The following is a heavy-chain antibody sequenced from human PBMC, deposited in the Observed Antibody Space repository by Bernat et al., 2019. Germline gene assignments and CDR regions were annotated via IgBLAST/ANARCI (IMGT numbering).Heavy chain of an antibody. CDR1: GGTFSSYA. CDR2: TIPIFGTA. CDR3: ARTLRDYDFWSGYPHYYYMDV. J-gene: IGHJ6*03. Sequence: QVQLVQSGAEVKKPGSSVKVSCKASGGTFSSYAISWVRQAPGQGLEWMGGTIPIFGTANYAQKFQGGVTITADESTSTAYMELSSLRSEDTAVYYCARTLRDYDFWSGYPHYYYMDVWGKGTTVTVSS. V-gene: IGHV1-69*01. D-gene: IGHD3-3*01.